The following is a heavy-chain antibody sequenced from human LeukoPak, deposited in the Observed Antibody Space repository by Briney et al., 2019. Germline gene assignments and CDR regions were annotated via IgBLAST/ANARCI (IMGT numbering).Heavy chain of an antibody. CDR2: INWNSGNI. CDR1: GFTFDDYA. D-gene: IGHD6-19*01. Sequence: PGGSLRLSCAASGFTFDDYAMHWVRQVPGKGLEWVSGINWNSGNIGYADSVKGRFTISRDNSKNTLYLQMNSLRAEDTAVYYCAKDQGAQQWLYDAFDIWGQGTMVTVSS. V-gene: IGHV3-9*01. J-gene: IGHJ3*02. CDR3: AKDQGAQQWLYDAFDI.